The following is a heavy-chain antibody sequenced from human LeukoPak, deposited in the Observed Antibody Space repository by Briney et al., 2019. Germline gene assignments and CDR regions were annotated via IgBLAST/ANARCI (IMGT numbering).Heavy chain of an antibody. J-gene: IGHJ4*02. Sequence: ASVKVSYKASGYTFTGYYMHWVRQAPGQGLEWMGWINPNSGGTNYAQKFQGRVTMTRDTSISTAYMELSRLRSDDTAVYYCARGAVLWFGESKFDYWGQGNLVTVSS. V-gene: IGHV1-2*02. CDR2: INPNSGGT. CDR3: ARGAVLWFGESKFDY. D-gene: IGHD3-10*01. CDR1: GYTFTGYY.